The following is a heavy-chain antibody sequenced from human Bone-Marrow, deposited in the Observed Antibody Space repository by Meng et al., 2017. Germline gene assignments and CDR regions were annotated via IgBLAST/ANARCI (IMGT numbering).Heavy chain of an antibody. J-gene: IGHJ4*02. CDR2: IIPIFGTA. Sequence: SVKVSCKASGGNFSSYAISWVRQAPGQGLEWMGGIIPIFGTANYAQKFQGRVTITTDESTSTAYMELSSLRSEDTAVYYCASYCGGDCYEGGYWGQGTLVTVSS. V-gene: IGHV1-69*05. CDR1: GGNFSSYA. D-gene: IGHD2-21*02. CDR3: ASYCGGDCYEGGY.